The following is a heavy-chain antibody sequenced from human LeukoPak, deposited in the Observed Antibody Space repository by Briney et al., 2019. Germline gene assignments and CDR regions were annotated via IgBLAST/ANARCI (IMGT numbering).Heavy chain of an antibody. CDR1: GFTFSSYA. CDR2: ISYDGSNK. J-gene: IGHJ4*02. Sequence: GRSLRLSCTASGFTFSSYAMHWVRQAPGKGLEWVAVISYDGSNKYYADSVKGRFTISRDNSKNTLYLQMNSLRAEDTAVYYCARGRAYFDHWGQGTLVTVSS. CDR3: ARGRAYFDH. V-gene: IGHV3-30*04.